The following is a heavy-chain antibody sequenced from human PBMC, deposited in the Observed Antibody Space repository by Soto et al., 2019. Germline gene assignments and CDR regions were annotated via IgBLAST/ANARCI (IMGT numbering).Heavy chain of an antibody. CDR1: GYVFTGFY. V-gene: IGHV1-2*02. CDR3: ARGRSWKWNWSDR. CDR2: IFPNSGAT. Sequence: ASVKVSCKASGYVFTGFYLHWVRQAPGQGLEWMGWIFPNSGATNYAQKFQGRVTLTRDTSLSTGYMDLTRLTSDDTAVYYCARGRSWKWNWSDRWGQGTLVTVSS. J-gene: IGHJ5*02. D-gene: IGHD6-13*01.